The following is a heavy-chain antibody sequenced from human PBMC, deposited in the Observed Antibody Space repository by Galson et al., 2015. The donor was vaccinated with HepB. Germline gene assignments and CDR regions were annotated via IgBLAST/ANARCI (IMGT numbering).Heavy chain of an antibody. V-gene: IGHV3-11*05. CDR2: ISSSSSYT. D-gene: IGHD6-19*01. J-gene: IGHJ3*02. Sequence: SLRLSCAASGFTFSDYYMSWIRQAPGKGLEWVSYISSSSSYTNYADSVKGRFTISRDNAKNSLYLQMNSLRAEDTAVYYCARDRGGSGWHLSIWGQGTMVTVSS. CDR3: ARDRGGSGWHLSI. CDR1: GFTFSDYY.